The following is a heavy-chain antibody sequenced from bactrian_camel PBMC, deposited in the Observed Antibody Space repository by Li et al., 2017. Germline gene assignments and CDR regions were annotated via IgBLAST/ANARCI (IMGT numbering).Heavy chain of an antibody. V-gene: IGHV3S53*01. Sequence: VQLVESGGGSVQAGGSLRLSCATSLGVVSGKCLGWFRQAPGKEREAVAHMGISRTVYADSVKGRFTISRDNAKTTMYLQMNDLQPDDTAMYYCAAAKPYALRCPPPVSSNYWGQGTQVTVS. CDR3: AAAKPYALRCPPPVSSNY. CDR1: LGVVSGKC. CDR2: MGISRT. J-gene: IGHJ4*01.